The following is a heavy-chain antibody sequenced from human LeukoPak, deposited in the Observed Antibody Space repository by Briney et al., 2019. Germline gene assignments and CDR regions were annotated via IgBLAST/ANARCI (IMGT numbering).Heavy chain of an antibody. Sequence: LETLSLTCAVYGGSFSGYYWSWTRQPPGKGLEWIGEINHSGSTNYNPSLKSRVTISVDRSKNQFSLKLSSVTAADTAVYYCARGSDYGSGNWFDPWGQGTLVTVSS. J-gene: IGHJ5*02. D-gene: IGHD3-10*01. CDR3: ARGSDYGSGNWFDP. CDR1: GGSFSGYY. CDR2: INHSGST. V-gene: IGHV4-34*01.